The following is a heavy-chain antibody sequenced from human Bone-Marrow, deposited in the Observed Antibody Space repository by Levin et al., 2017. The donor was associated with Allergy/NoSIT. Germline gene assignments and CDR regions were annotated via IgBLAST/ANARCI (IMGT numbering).Heavy chain of an antibody. V-gene: IGHV1-3*01. CDR1: GFTFSDYA. Sequence: VASVKVSCKTSGFTFSDYAIHWIRQAPGQGLECMGWINGGDDYTRYSQKFQDRVTITKDTSASTVYMEVTSLRSEDTAIYYCARDWISSGFDYWGQGTQVTVSS. D-gene: IGHD3-10*01. J-gene: IGHJ4*02. CDR2: INGGDDYT. CDR3: ARDWISSGFDY.